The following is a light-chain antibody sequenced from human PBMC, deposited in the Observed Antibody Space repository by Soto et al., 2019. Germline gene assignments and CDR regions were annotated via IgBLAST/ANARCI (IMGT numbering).Light chain of an antibody. CDR3: QQFNNYPPT. Sequence: AIPLTKSPSSLSPSAGDRVTITCLASQGISSALAWYQQKPGKAPKLLIYDASSLESGVPSRFSGSGSGTDFTLTISSLQPEDFATYYCQQFNNYPPTFGQGTRLEI. V-gene: IGKV1D-13*01. J-gene: IGKJ5*01. CDR1: QGISSA. CDR2: DAS.